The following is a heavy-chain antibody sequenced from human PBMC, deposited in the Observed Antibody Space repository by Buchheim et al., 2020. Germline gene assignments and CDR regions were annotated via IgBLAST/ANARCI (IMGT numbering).Heavy chain of an antibody. D-gene: IGHD2-2*02. CDR1: GGTFSSYA. Sequence: QVQLVQSGAEVKKPGSSVKVSCKASGGTFSSYAISWVRQAPGQGLEWMGGIIPIFGTANYAQKFQGRVTITADKSTSTAYMELSSLRSEDTAVYYCARDWADCSSTSCYTADYYYYGMDVWGQGTT. J-gene: IGHJ6*02. V-gene: IGHV1-69*06. CDR3: ARDWADCSSTSCYTADYYYYGMDV. CDR2: IIPIFGTA.